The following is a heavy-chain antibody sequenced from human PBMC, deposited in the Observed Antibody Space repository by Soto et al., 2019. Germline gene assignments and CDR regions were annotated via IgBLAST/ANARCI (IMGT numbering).Heavy chain of an antibody. Sequence: NPSETLSLTCTVSGGSISSGDYYWSWIRQPPGKGLEWIGYIYYSGTTYYNPSLKSRVIISVDTSKNQISLKLSSVTAADTAVYYCAREPYHYDSSGYYDYWGPGTLVTVSS. V-gene: IGHV4-30-4*01. J-gene: IGHJ4*02. CDR2: IYYSGTT. CDR3: AREPYHYDSSGYYDY. D-gene: IGHD3-22*01. CDR1: GGSISSGDYY.